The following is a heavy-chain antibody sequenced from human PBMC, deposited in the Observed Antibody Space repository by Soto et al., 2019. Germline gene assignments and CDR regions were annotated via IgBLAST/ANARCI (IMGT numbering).Heavy chain of an antibody. CDR2: IYPSGST. CDR1: GGSIRSLY. D-gene: IGHD5-12*01. CDR3: ARGDGYNSAFDI. Sequence: SETLSLTCTVSGGSIRSLYWSWIRQPPGKGLGWIGHIYPSGSTDYNPSLKSRVTISSDTSESQFSLKVHSVTPADTAVYYCARGDGYNSAFDIWGQGTMVTVSS. V-gene: IGHV4-59*01. J-gene: IGHJ3*02.